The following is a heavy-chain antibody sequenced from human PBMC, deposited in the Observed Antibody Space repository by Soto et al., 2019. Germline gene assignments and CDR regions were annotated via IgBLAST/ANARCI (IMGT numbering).Heavy chain of an antibody. Sequence: PGGSLRLSCAASGFTFSSYGMQWVRQAPGKGLEWVSFIRNNRSNIYYADSVKGRFTISRDNAKNSLYLQMNSLRAEDTAVYYCARDLKWGSGSHHDYWGQGTLVTVSS. CDR2: IRNNRSNI. CDR3: ARDLKWGSGSHHDY. D-gene: IGHD3-10*01. V-gene: IGHV3-21*01. J-gene: IGHJ4*02. CDR1: GFTFSSYG.